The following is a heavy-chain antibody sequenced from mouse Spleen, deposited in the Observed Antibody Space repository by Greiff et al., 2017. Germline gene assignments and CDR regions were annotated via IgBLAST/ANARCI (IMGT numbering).Heavy chain of an antibody. D-gene: IGHD4-1*02. V-gene: IGHV1-42*01. CDR3: ARWNTTVYYAMDY. Sequence: VQLKQSGPELVKPGASVKISCKASGYSFTGYYMNWVKQSPEKSLEWIGDINPSTGGTTYNQKFKAKATLTVDKSSSTAYMQLKSLTSEDSAVYYCARWNTTVYYAMDYWGQGTSVTVSS. CDR2: INPSTGGT. CDR1: GYSFTGYY. J-gene: IGHJ4*01.